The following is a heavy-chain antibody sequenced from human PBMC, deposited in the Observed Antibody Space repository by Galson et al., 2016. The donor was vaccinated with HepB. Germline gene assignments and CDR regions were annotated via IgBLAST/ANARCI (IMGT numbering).Heavy chain of an antibody. J-gene: IGHJ4*02. CDR1: GGSFSDYC. CDR2: VHPSGST. CDR3: ARGQDPYKIRD. D-gene: IGHD5-24*01. V-gene: IGHV4-34*01. Sequence: SETLSLTCAVSGGSFSDYCWGWIRQSPGKGLEWIGEVHPSGSTDYNPSLRSRVTLSVDPSKSHFSLTVTSVTATDTAVYYCARGQDPYKIRDWGQGTLVTVSS.